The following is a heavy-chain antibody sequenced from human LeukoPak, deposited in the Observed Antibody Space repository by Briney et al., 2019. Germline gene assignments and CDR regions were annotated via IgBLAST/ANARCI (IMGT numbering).Heavy chain of an antibody. Sequence: PSETLSLTCTVSGVSISSSSYYWGWLRQPPGKGLWWIGSIYYSGSTYYNPSLKSRVTISVDTSKNQFSLKLSSVTAADTAVYYCARGGGYCTNGVCYYDYWGQGTLVTVSS. CDR2: IYYSGST. J-gene: IGHJ4*02. CDR3: ARGGGYCTNGVCYYDY. D-gene: IGHD2-8*01. V-gene: IGHV4-39*07. CDR1: GVSISSSSYY.